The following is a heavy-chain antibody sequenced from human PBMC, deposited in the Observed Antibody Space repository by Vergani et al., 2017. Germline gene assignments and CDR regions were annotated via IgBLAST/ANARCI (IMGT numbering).Heavy chain of an antibody. D-gene: IGHD2-2*01. CDR1: GGSISSSSYY. Sequence: QLQLPESGPGLVKPSETLSLTCTVSGGSISSSSYYWGWIRQPPGKGLEWIGSIYYSGSTYYNPSLKSRVTISVDTSKNQFSLKLSSVTAADTAVYYCARDEVVVVVPAAIFYYYGMDVWGQGTTVTVSS. CDR2: IYYSGST. J-gene: IGHJ6*02. CDR3: ARDEVVVVVPAAIFYYYGMDV. V-gene: IGHV4-39*07.